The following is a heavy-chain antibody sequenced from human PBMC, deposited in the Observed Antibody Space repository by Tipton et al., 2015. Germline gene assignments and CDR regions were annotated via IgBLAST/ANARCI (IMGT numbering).Heavy chain of an antibody. CDR1: GGSISSSNW. J-gene: IGHJ6*02. CDR3: ARDRHYCSSTTCSSPYYYFYGMDV. V-gene: IGHV4-4*02. CDR2: VFHTGNT. Sequence: TLSLTCAVSGGSISSSNWWSWVRQSPGKGLEWIGEVFHTGNTNYNPSLKSRVTISVDTSKNQFSLKLSSVTAADTAVYYCARDRHYCSSTTCSSPYYYFYGMDVWGQGTTVTVSS. D-gene: IGHD2-2*01.